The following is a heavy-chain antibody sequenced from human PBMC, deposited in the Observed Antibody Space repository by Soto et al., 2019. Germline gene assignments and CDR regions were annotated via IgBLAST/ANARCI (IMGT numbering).Heavy chain of an antibody. D-gene: IGHD2-21*01. CDR2: INTAGDT. CDR1: GFTFGIYD. J-gene: IGHJ4*02. V-gene: IGHV3-13*01. Sequence: EVQLVESGGDLVQPGGSLRLSCAASGFTFGIYDMHWVRQATGTGLEWVSTINTAGDTYSPGSVKGRFTISRENAKNSLYLQMNSLRVDDTAVYFCVRGRDSGLYYFDSWGQGTLVTVSS. CDR3: VRGRDSGLYYFDS.